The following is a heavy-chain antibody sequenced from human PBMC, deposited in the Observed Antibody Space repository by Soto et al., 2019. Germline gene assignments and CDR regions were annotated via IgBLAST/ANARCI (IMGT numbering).Heavy chain of an antibody. D-gene: IGHD2-15*01. CDR1: GFTFRNNA. Sequence: PGGSLRLSCGASGFTFRNNAMNWVRQAPGKGLEWISDITSDVSKTHYADSVKGRFTISRDNVEDTLFLQLNNVRGDDTAVYFCAKVPLDDCLGGSCYVDHRGQGVLVPV. CDR3: AKVPLDDCLGGSCYVDH. J-gene: IGHJ4*02. V-gene: IGHV3-23*01. CDR2: ITSDVSKT.